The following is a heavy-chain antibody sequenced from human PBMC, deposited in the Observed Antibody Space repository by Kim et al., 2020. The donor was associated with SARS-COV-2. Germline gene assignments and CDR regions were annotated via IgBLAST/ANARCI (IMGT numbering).Heavy chain of an antibody. CDR2: ISYDGSNK. Sequence: GGSLRLSCAASGFTFSSYAMHWVRQAPGKGLEWVAVISYDGSNKYYADSVKGRFTISRDNSKNTLYLQMNSLRAEDTAVYYCARDKYGLRPFDYWGQGTLVTVSS. V-gene: IGHV3-30-3*01. D-gene: IGHD5-12*01. CDR3: ARDKYGLRPFDY. CDR1: GFTFSSYA. J-gene: IGHJ4*02.